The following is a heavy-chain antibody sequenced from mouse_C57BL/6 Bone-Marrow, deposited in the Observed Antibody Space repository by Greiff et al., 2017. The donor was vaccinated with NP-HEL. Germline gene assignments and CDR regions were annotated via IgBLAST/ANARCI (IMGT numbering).Heavy chain of an antibody. CDR1: GYTFTSYW. V-gene: IGHV1-52*01. J-gene: IGHJ2*01. CDR2: IDPSDSET. D-gene: IGHD1-1*01. CDR3: ARGGIYYYGWYYFDY. Sequence: QVQLKQPGAELVRPGSSVKLSCKASGYTFTSYWMHWVKQRPIQGLEWIGNIDPSDSETHYNQKFKDKATLTVDKSSSTAYMQLSSLTSEDSAVYYCARGGIYYYGWYYFDYWGQGTTLTVSS.